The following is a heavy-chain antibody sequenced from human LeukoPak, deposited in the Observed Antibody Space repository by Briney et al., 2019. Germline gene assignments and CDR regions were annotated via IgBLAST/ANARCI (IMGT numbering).Heavy chain of an antibody. CDR3: ARESAAAGTGILYYYYMDV. Sequence: SETLSLTCTVSGYSISSGYYWGWIRPPPGKGLEWIGSIYHSGSTYYNPSLKSRVTISVDTSKNQFSLKLSSVTAADTAVYYCARESAAAGTGILYYYYMDVWGKGTTVTVSS. CDR2: IYHSGST. D-gene: IGHD6-13*01. CDR1: GYSISSGYY. V-gene: IGHV4-38-2*02. J-gene: IGHJ6*03.